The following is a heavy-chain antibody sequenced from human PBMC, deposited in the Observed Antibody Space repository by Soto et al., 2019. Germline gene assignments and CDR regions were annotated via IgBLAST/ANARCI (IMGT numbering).Heavy chain of an antibody. Sequence: QVHLVESGGGVVQPGTSLTLTCTASGFTFRSSGMHWVRQAPGKGLEWLAFLAYDGSQKFYADSVKGRFSISRDNTKKTLYLHMSSLTAEDTAIYYCEIVRVTDSPLDHWGPGTLVTVSS. V-gene: IGHV3-30*03. CDR1: GFTFRSSG. J-gene: IGHJ4*02. D-gene: IGHD2-21*02. CDR2: LAYDGSQK. CDR3: EIVRVTDSPLDH.